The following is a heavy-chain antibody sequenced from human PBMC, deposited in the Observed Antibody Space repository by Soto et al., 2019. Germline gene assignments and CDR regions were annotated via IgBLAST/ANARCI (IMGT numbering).Heavy chain of an antibody. Sequence: EVQLLESGGGLVQPGGSLRLSCATSGFTFSSYAMSWVRLAPGKGLEWVSAISGSGDTTYYADAVKGRFTISRDNSKNTLYLQMSSLRAEDTAVYYCAKRYWMATMGLGPLDYWGQGNLVTVSS. D-gene: IGHD2-15*01. CDR1: GFTFSSYA. CDR3: AKRYWMATMGLGPLDY. V-gene: IGHV3-23*01. J-gene: IGHJ4*02. CDR2: ISGSGDTT.